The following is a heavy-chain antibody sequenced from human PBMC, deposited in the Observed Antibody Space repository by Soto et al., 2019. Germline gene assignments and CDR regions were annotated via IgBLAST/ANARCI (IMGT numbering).Heavy chain of an antibody. CDR1: GFTFSSYA. Sequence: EVQLLESGGGLVQPGGSLRLSCAASGFTFSSYAMSWVRQAPGKGLEWVSTISGSGGSTYYADSVKGRFTISRDNSKNTLYLQMNSLRAEDTAVYYCAKTLYYYDTSGYQWGQGTLVTVSS. CDR2: ISGSGGST. V-gene: IGHV3-23*01. CDR3: AKTLYYYDTSGYQ. J-gene: IGHJ4*02. D-gene: IGHD3-22*01.